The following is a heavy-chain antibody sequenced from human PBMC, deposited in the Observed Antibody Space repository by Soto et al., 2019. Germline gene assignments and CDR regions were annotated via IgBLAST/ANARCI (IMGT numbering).Heavy chain of an antibody. CDR3: ASGLGGRMDD. CDR1: GTIFSSYT. J-gene: IGHJ6*02. CDR2: IIPILGET. Sequence: QVQLVQSGAEVKKPGCSVRVSCKASGTIFSSYTISWVRQAPGQGLEWMGRIIPILGETNSAQKLQRTATHTADKTTNTAYNEQNSLRLQDTALHYYASGLGGRMDDWGQGTTVTVSS. D-gene: IGHD3-10*01. V-gene: IGHV1-69*02.